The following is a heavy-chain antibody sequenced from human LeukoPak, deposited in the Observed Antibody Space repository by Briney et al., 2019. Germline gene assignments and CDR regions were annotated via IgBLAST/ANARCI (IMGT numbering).Heavy chain of an antibody. D-gene: IGHD3-3*01. Sequence: ASVKVSCKASGYTFTSYGISWVRQAPGQGLEWMGWISAYNGNTNYAQKLQGRVTMTTDTSTSTAYMELRSLRSDDTAVYYCACTYYDFWSDNPPLPVYWGQGTLVTVSS. CDR3: ACTYYDFWSDNPPLPVY. J-gene: IGHJ4*02. CDR2: ISAYNGNT. V-gene: IGHV1-18*01. CDR1: GYTFTSYG.